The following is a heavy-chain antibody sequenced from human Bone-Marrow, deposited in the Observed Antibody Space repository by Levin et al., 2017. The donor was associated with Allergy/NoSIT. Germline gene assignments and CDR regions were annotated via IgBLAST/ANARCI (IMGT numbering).Heavy chain of an antibody. CDR3: AKSIYRGYENDAFDL. Sequence: HGESLKISCKTSGYMFTKYWIAWVRQMPGKGLEWMGTIYPDDSDTRYRSTFEGLVDISVDKSTNTAYLQCTSLRMSDSGMYFCAKSIYRGYENDAFDLWGQGTMVTVSS. V-gene: IGHV5-51*01. J-gene: IGHJ3*01. CDR2: IYPDDSDT. D-gene: IGHD5-12*01. CDR1: GYMFTKYW.